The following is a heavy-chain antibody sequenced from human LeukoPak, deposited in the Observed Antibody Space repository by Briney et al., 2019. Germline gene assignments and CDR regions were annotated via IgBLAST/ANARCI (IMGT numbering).Heavy chain of an antibody. V-gene: IGHV3-21*01. CDR2: ITDDSGFK. D-gene: IGHD2-2*01. Sequence: NTGESLTLSCVASGFTFSSYTMSWVRQAPEKGLEWVSSITDDSGFKFDADSVKGRFTISRDNAKNSLYLQMNSLRAEDTTVYYCARSYCSSTSCFLHYWGQGTLVIVSS. J-gene: IGHJ4*02. CDR1: GFTFSSYT. CDR3: ARSYCSSTSCFLHY.